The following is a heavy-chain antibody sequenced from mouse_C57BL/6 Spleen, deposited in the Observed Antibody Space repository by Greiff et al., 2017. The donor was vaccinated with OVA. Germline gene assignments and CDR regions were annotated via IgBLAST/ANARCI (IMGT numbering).Heavy chain of an antibody. CDR3: ARDCYGSRGAY. V-gene: IGHV5-4*01. J-gene: IGHJ3*01. CDR2: ISDGGSYT. CDR1: GFTFSSYA. Sequence: EVKVVESGGGLVKPGGSLKLSCAASGFTFSSYAMSWVRQTPEKRLEWVATISDGGSYTYYTDNVKGRFTISRDNAKNNLYLQMSHLKSEDTAIYYCARDCYGSRGAYWGQGTLVTVSA. D-gene: IGHD1-1*01.